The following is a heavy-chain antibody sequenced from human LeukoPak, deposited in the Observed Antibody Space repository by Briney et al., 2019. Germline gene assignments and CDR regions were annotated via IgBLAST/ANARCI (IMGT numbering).Heavy chain of an antibody. Sequence: ASVKVSCKASGYTFTDYYMHWVRQAPGQGLEWMGRINPNSAGTKYAQKFQGRVTMTRDTPISTGYIVLSGLSFDDTAIYYCARSAPSVTSSLDFDYWGQGTLVTVSS. CDR1: GYTFTDYY. D-gene: IGHD2-2*01. CDR3: ARSAPSVTSSLDFDY. CDR2: INPNSAGT. V-gene: IGHV1-2*06. J-gene: IGHJ4*02.